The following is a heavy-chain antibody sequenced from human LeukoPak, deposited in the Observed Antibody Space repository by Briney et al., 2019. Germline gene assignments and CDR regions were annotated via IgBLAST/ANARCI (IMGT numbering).Heavy chain of an antibody. CDR1: GFTFGDYW. Sequence: GGSLRLSWAASGFTFGDYWMHWIRQAPGKGLVWVSRIKGDGSHTIYADSVKGRFTTSRDNAKNTLYLQMKSLRVEDTALYYCVRDWDHFDFDSWGQGTLVTVSS. D-gene: IGHD1-26*01. J-gene: IGHJ5*01. V-gene: IGHV3-74*01. CDR3: VRDWDHFDFDS. CDR2: IKGDGSHT.